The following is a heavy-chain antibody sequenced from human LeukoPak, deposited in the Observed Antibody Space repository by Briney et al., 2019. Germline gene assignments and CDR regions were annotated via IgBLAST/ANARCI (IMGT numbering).Heavy chain of an antibody. J-gene: IGHJ4*01. CDR1: GFTFSSYS. CDR2: ISSSSSYI. CDR3: ASSVLLTAPFDY. Sequence: GGSLRLSCAVSGFTFSSYSMNWVRQAPGKGLEWVSSISSSSSYICYADSVKGRFTISRDDAKNSLYLQMNSLRAEDTAVYYCASSVLLTAPFDYWGQGALVTVSS. D-gene: IGHD2-21*02. V-gene: IGHV3-21*01.